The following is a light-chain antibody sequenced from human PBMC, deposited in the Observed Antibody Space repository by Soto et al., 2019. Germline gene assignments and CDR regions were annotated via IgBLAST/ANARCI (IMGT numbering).Light chain of an antibody. Sequence: PGGTVTLTCRASQRVRTNVAWYQQIPGQAPRLLVYGASTRATGVPARFTGSGSGIEFSLTISSLLSEDSAFYYCQQYFNWPLTWTFGPGTKVQIK. CDR3: QQYFNWPLTWT. V-gene: IGKV3-15*01. CDR2: GAS. CDR1: QRVRTN. J-gene: IGKJ1*01.